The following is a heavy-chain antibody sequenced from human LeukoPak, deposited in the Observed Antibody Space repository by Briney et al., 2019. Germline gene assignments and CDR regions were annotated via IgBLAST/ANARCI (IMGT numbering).Heavy chain of an antibody. V-gene: IGHV1-2*02. CDR1: GYTFTGYY. Sequence: ASVKVSCKASGYTFTGYYMHWVRQAPGQGLEWMGWINPNSGGTNYAQKFQGRVTMTRDTSISTAYMELSRLRSDDTAVYYCARVRGYSGNPRGAWGQGTLVTVSS. J-gene: IGHJ5*02. CDR3: ARVRGYSGNPRGA. D-gene: IGHD5-12*01. CDR2: INPNSGGT.